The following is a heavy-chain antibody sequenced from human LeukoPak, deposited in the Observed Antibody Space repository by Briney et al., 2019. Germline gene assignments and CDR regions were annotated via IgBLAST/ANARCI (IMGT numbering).Heavy chain of an antibody. CDR3: ARPTAVASFDTFHI. D-gene: IGHD6-19*01. CDR2: IYYSGST. Sequence: PSETLSLTCTVSGGSISSSSYYWGWIRQPPGKGLEWIGSIYYSGSTYYNPSLKSRVTISVDTSKNQFSLKLNSVTAADTAVYYCARPTAVASFDTFHIWGQGTMVAVSS. J-gene: IGHJ3*02. V-gene: IGHV4-39*01. CDR1: GGSISSSSYY.